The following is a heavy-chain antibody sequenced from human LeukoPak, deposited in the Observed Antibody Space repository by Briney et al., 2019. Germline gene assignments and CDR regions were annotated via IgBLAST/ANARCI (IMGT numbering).Heavy chain of an antibody. CDR3: TRGSDDFWSGYSPSY. Sequence: ASVKVSCKASGYTFTGYYMHWVRQAPGQGLEWMGWINPNSGGTNYAQKFQGRVTMTRDTSISTAYMELSRLRSGDTAVYYCTRGSDDFWSGYSPSYWGQGTLCTVSS. V-gene: IGHV1-2*02. CDR2: INPNSGGT. D-gene: IGHD3-3*01. J-gene: IGHJ4*02. CDR1: GYTFTGYY.